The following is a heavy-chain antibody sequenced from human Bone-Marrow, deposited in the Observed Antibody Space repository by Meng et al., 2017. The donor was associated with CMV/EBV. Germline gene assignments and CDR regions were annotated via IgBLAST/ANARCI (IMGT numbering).Heavy chain of an antibody. CDR3: VKDFRGAVDY. V-gene: IGHV3-72*01. D-gene: IGHD4-17*01. CDR2: IRNKAAAYST. CDR1: GFSFSDQY. Sequence: GESLKISCAASGFSFSDQYMDWVRQAPGKGLECVGRIRNKAAAYSTEYAASVKGRFTISRDDSKNTLYLQMNSLKIEDSAVYYCVKDFRGAVDYWGQGTPVTVSS. J-gene: IGHJ4*02.